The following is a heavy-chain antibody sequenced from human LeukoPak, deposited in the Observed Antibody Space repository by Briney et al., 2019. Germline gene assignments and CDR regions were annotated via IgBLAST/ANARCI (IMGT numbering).Heavy chain of an antibody. D-gene: IGHD6-13*01. CDR3: ARDRFNPYSSSWYSGYYYYYYMDV. V-gene: IGHV1-69*13. Sequence: SVKVSCKASGGTFSSYVFIWVRQAPGQGLEWMGGIIPIFGTTNYAQKFQGRVTITADESTSTAYMELGSLRSEDTAVYYCARDRFNPYSSSWYSGYYYYYYMDVWGKGTTVTVSS. CDR2: IIPIFGTT. CDR1: GGTFSSYV. J-gene: IGHJ6*03.